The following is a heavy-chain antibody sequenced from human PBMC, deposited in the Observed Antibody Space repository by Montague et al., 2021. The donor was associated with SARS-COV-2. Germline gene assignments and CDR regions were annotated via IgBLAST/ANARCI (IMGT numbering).Heavy chain of an antibody. Sequence: SLRLSCAASGFTFSSYWMSWVRQAPGKGLEWVANIKQDGSEKYYVDSVKGRFTISRDNAKNSLNLQMNSLRAEDTAVYYCARDLRYFDWLFHSSGYYNYFDYWGQGTLVTVSS. V-gene: IGHV3-7*01. D-gene: IGHD3-9*01. J-gene: IGHJ4*02. CDR1: GFTFSSYW. CDR2: IKQDGSEK. CDR3: ARDLRYFDWLFHSSGYYNYFDY.